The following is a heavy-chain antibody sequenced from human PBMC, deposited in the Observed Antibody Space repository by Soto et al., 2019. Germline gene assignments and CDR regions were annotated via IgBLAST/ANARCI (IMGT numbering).Heavy chain of an antibody. CDR3: ASSYTGYLDN. D-gene: IGHD3-9*01. CDR2: IYYSGNT. V-gene: IGHV4-31*03. J-gene: IGHJ4*02. CDR1: GGSMSSGAYY. Sequence: QVQLQESGPGLVKPSQTLSLTCTVSGGSMSSGAYYWNWIRQHPGKGLEWIAYIYYSGNTYYNPSLKSRINISVDTSKNEFSLRLSSVTDADTAVYYCASSYTGYLDNWGLGTLVTVSS.